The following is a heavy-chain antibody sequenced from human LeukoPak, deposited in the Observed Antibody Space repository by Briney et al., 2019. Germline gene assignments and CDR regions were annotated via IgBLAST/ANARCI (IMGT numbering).Heavy chain of an antibody. J-gene: IGHJ4*02. D-gene: IGHD3-22*01. CDR1: GFTFSSYA. V-gene: IGHV3-23*01. CDR2: ISGSGGST. CDR3: AKGPYYYDSSGYCFDY. Sequence: GGSLRLSCAASGFTFSSYAMTWVRQAPGKGLEWASAISGSGGSTYYADSVKGRFTISRDNSKNTLYLQMNSLRAEDTAVYYCAKGPYYYDSSGYCFDYWGQGTLVTVSS.